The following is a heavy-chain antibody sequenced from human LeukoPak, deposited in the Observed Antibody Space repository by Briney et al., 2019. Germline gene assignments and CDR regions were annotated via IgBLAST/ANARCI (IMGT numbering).Heavy chain of an antibody. CDR1: GFTFSSYG. D-gene: IGHD6-13*01. Sequence: GGSLRLSCAASGFTFSSYGLHWVRQAPGKGLEWVAVIWYDGSNKYYADSVKGRFTISRDNSKNTLYLQMNSLRAEDTAVYYCAREGQQLVRGSFDYWGQGTLVTVSS. V-gene: IGHV3-33*01. CDR2: IWYDGSNK. J-gene: IGHJ4*02. CDR3: AREGQQLVRGSFDY.